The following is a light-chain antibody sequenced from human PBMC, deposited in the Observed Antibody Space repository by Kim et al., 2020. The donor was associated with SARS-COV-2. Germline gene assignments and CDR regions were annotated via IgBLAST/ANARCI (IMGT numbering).Light chain of an antibody. Sequence: PGQNASLTCSGYYLGVKYFSLYQQQPGQSPVVGIYQAIQRPSGLPERFSGSTSGNTATLTISGTQAMDEADYYCQAWDSSTHNYVFGAGTKVTVL. J-gene: IGLJ1*01. CDR1: YLGVKY. V-gene: IGLV3-1*01. CDR3: QAWDSSTHNYV. CDR2: QAI.